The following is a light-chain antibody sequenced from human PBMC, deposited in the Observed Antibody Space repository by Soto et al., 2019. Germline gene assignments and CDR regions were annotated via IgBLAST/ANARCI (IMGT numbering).Light chain of an antibody. J-gene: IGLJ3*02. V-gene: IGLV1-40*01. CDR3: RSYDSSLSGWV. CDR1: SSNIGAGYD. CDR2: GNS. Sequence: QSVLTQPPSVSGAPGQRVTISCTGSSSNIGAGYDVHWYQQLPGTAPKLLIYGNSNRPSGVPDRFSGSKSGTSASLAIPGLQAEDEADYYCRSYDSSLSGWVFGGGTQLTVL.